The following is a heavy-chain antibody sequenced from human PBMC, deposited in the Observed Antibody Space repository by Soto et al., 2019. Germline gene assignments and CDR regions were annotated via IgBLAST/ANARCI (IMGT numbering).Heavy chain of an antibody. CDR3: AREPNPLWFGEGDAFDI. D-gene: IGHD3-10*01. Sequence: VKVSCKASGYTFTSYGISWVRQAPGQGLEWMGWISAYNGNTNYAQKLQGRVTMTTDTSTSTAYMELRSLRSDDTAVYYCAREPNPLWFGEGDAFDIWGQGTMVTVSS. CDR2: ISAYNGNT. J-gene: IGHJ3*02. CDR1: GYTFTSYG. V-gene: IGHV1-18*04.